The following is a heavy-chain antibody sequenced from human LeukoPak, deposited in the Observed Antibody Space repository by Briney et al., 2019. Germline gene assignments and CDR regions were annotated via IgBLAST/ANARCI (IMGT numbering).Heavy chain of an antibody. CDR2: ITGNSDTT. J-gene: IGHJ4*02. CDR3: AKRRCSSTSCYLEY. Sequence: GGSLRLSCAASGFTFSDYYMSWIRQAPGKGLEWVSAITGNSDTTYYALPVKGRFTISRDNSKNTVYLQMNSLRAEDTAIYYCAKRRCSSTSCYLEYWGQGSLVTVSS. D-gene: IGHD2-2*01. V-gene: IGHV3-23*01. CDR1: GFTFSDYY.